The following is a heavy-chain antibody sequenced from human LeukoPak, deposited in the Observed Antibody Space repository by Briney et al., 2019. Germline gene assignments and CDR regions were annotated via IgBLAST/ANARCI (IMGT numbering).Heavy chain of an antibody. CDR3: ASSSSSWSQYYFDY. J-gene: IGHJ4*02. CDR2: IIPIFGTA. Sequence: SVKVSCKASGGTFSSYAISWMRQAPGQGLEWMGGIIPIFGTANYAQKFQGRVTITADKSTSTAYMELSSLRSEDTAVYYCASSSSSWSQYYFDYWGQGTLVTVSS. V-gene: IGHV1-69*06. D-gene: IGHD6-13*01. CDR1: GGTFSSYA.